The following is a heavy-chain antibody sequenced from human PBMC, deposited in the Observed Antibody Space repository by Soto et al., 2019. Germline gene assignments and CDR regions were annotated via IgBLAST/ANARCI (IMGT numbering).Heavy chain of an antibody. CDR3: ARHHGPTTSENWFDP. D-gene: IGHD5-12*01. V-gene: IGHV1-18*01. J-gene: IGHJ5*02. CDR1: GYTFFTYD. Sequence: QVHLVQSGVEVKTPGASVKVSCQASGYTFFTYDISWVRQAPGQGLEWMGWISTYSGDTKYAQKFQGRVTMTTDTSKTTDYLELRSLRSDDTAVDYCARHHGPTTSENWFDPWGQGTLVTVSS. CDR2: ISTYSGDT.